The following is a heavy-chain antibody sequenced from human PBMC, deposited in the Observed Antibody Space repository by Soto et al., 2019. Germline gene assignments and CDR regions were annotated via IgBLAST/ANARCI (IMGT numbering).Heavy chain of an antibody. CDR3: ASLIEHQGNNWFDP. CDR1: GGTFSSYA. D-gene: IGHD2-2*01. V-gene: IGHV1-69*13. CDR2: IIPIFGTA. Sequence: ASVKVSCKASGGTFSSYAISWVRQAPGQGLEWMGGIIPIFGTANYAQKFQGRVTITADESTSTAYMELSSLRSEDTAVYYCASLIEHQGNNWFDPWGQGTLVTVSS. J-gene: IGHJ5*02.